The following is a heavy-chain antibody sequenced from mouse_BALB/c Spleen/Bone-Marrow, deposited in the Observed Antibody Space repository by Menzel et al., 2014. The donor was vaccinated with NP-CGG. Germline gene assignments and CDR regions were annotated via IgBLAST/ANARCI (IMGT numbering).Heavy chain of an antibody. Sequence: QVQLQQSGAELVKPGASVKLSCKASGYTFTSYWMHWVKPRPGQGLEWIGEINPSNGRTNYNEKFKSKATLTVDKSSSTAYMQLSSLTSEDSAVYYCARRATTVVATDYWGQGTTRTVSS. CDR1: GYTFTSYW. D-gene: IGHD1-1*01. J-gene: IGHJ2*01. CDR3: ARRATTVVATDY. V-gene: IGHV1S81*02. CDR2: INPSNGRT.